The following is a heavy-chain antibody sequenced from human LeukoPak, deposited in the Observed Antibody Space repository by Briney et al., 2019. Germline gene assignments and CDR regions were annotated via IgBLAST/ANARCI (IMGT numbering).Heavy chain of an antibody. V-gene: IGHV4-59*13. J-gene: IGHJ3*02. CDR1: GGSISSYY. CDR2: IYYSGST. Sequence: SETLSLTCTVSGGSISSYYWSWIRKPPGKGLEWMGYIYYSGSTNYNPSLKSRVTISVDTSMNQFSLKLSSVTAADTAVYYCARGGEHDYVWGSYRPLGAFDIWGQGTMVTVSS. CDR3: ARGGEHDYVWGSYRPLGAFDI. D-gene: IGHD3-16*02.